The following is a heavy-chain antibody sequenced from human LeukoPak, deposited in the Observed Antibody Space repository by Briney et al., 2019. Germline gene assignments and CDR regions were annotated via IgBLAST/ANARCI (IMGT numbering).Heavy chain of an antibody. CDR3: ARDSCSGGRCYYFDY. CDR2: INPAVGTT. CDR1: GYTLTSYY. Sequence: GASVKVSCKASGYTLTSYYMHWVRQAPGQGLEWMGIINPAVGTTTYARELQGRVTMTRDTSTSTVYMELSSLRSEDTAVYYCARDSCSGGRCYYFDYWGQGILVTVSS. J-gene: IGHJ4*02. V-gene: IGHV1-46*01. D-gene: IGHD2-15*01.